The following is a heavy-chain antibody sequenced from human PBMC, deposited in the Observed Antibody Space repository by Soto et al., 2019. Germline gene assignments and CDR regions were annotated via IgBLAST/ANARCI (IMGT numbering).Heavy chain of an antibody. V-gene: IGHV2-5*02. D-gene: IGHD5-18*01. CDR2: IYWDDDK. CDR3: AHRPGYSYGPPAPKNNWFDP. J-gene: IGHJ5*02. CDR1: GVSLSTSGVG. Sequence: QITLKESGPTLVKPTQTLTLTCTFSGVSLSTSGVGVGWIRQPPGKALAWLALIYWDDDKRYSPSLKSRLTITKDTSKNQVVLTLTNMDHVDTATYYCAHRPGYSYGPPAPKNNWFDPWGQGTLVTVSS.